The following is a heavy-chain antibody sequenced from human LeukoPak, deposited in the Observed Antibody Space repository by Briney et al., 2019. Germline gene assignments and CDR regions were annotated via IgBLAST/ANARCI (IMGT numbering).Heavy chain of an antibody. CDR2: ISYDGSDK. J-gene: IGHJ4*02. CDR3: VRDFERGFDH. Sequence: GGSLRLSCAASGFTFSRYAMHWVRQAPGKGLEWVAVISYDGSDKYHADSVKGRFTISRDNSKNTLYLQMNSLRTEDTAVYYCVRDFERGFDHWGQGTLVTVSS. D-gene: IGHD3-9*01. V-gene: IGHV3-30*04. CDR1: GFTFSRYA.